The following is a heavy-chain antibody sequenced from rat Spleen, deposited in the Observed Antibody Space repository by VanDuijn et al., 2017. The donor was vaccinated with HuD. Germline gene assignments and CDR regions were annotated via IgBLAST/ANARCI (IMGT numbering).Heavy chain of an antibody. CDR3: ARQDTSGYSNWFAY. CDR2: ISSDGAST. CDR1: GFTFTDFF. J-gene: IGHJ3*01. V-gene: IGHV5-29*01. D-gene: IGHD4-3*01. Sequence: EVQLVESDGGLVQPGRSLKLSCAASGFTFTDFFMAWVRQAPTMGLEWVATISSDGASTYYRNSVRGRFIISRDDAKSTLYLQMDSLRSADTATYYCARQDTSGYSNWFAYWGQGTLVTVSS.